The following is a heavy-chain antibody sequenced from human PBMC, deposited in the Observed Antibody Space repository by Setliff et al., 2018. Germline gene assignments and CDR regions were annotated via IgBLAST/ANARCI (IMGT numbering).Heavy chain of an antibody. CDR1: GGSISSGVYY. V-gene: IGHV4-61*09. Sequence: NPSETLSLTCPVSGGSISSGVYYWAWIRQPAGKGLEWIGHIYTSWSTIYNPSLGSRVTISVDTSKNQLSLMLTSVTAADTAIYYCAGRPQNTPMGPCDYWGQGTLVTVSS. D-gene: IGHD5-18*01. CDR3: AGRPQNTPMGPCDY. J-gene: IGHJ4*02. CDR2: IYTSWST.